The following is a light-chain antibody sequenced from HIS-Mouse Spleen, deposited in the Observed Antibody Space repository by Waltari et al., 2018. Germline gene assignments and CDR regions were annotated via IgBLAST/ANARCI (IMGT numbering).Light chain of an antibody. Sequence: SYELTQPPSASVSPGQTARNTCPGDALPTKYAYWYQQKSGQAPVLVIYEDSKRPSGIPERFSGSSSGTMATLTISGAQVEDEADYYCYSTDSSGNHRVFGGGTKLTVL. CDR1: ALPTKY. CDR3: YSTDSSGNHRV. V-gene: IGLV3-10*01. J-gene: IGLJ2*01. CDR2: EDS.